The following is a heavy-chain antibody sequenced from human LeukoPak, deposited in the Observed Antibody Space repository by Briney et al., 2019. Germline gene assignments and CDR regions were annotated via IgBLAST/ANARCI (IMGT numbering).Heavy chain of an antibody. CDR1: GGSFSGYY. CDR3: ARFILLVPYGDNYYFDY. Sequence: SETLSLTCAVYGGSFSGYYWSWIRQPPGKGLEWIGEINHSGSTNYSPSLKSRVTISVDTSKNQFSLKLSSVTAADTAVYYCARFILLVPYGDNYYFDYWGQGTLVTVSS. J-gene: IGHJ4*02. V-gene: IGHV4-34*01. D-gene: IGHD4-17*01. CDR2: INHSGST.